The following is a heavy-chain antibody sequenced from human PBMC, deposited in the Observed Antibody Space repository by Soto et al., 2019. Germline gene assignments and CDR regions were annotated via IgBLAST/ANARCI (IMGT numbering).Heavy chain of an antibody. CDR1: GGSFSGYS. CDR3: ARGRKVYSSTWFVD. V-gene: IGHV4-34*01. Sequence: QVELQQWGAGLLKPSETLSLTCAVYGGSFSGYSWSWIRQPPGKGLEWIGEINHSGSTNYNPSFKTRVTISVDPSKNQFSLKLSSVTAADTAVYYCARGRKVYSSTWFVDWGQGTLVTVSS. D-gene: IGHD6-13*01. J-gene: IGHJ4*02. CDR2: INHSGST.